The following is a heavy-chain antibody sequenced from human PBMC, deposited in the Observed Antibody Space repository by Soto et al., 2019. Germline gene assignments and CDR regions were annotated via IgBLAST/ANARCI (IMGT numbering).Heavy chain of an antibody. J-gene: IGHJ4*02. CDR3: ARSDGSGWYGFDD. Sequence: PSETLSLTCAVYGGSFSGYYWSWIRQPPGKGLEWIGEINHSGSTNYNPSLKSRVTISVDTSKNQFSLKLSSVTAADTAVYYCARSDGSGWYGFDDWGQETPVTVSS. CDR1: GGSFSGYY. CDR2: INHSGST. V-gene: IGHV4-34*01. D-gene: IGHD6-19*01.